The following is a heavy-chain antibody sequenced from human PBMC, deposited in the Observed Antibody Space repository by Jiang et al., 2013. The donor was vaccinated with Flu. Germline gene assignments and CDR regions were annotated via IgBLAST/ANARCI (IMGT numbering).Heavy chain of an antibody. CDR2: IIPILGIA. Sequence: GAEVKKPGSSVKVSCKASGGSFSTYAITWVRQAPGQGLEWMGRIIPILGIAKYAQKFQDRVTITADRSTTTAYMELSSLTSEDTAVYYCATERGSFDIWGQGTMVTVSS. CDR1: GGSFSTYA. V-gene: IGHV1-69*04. CDR3: ATERGSFDI. J-gene: IGHJ3*02.